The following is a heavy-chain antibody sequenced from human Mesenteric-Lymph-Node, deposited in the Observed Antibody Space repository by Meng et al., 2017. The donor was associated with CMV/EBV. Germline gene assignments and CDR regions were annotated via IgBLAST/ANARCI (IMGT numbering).Heavy chain of an antibody. J-gene: IGHJ4*02. CDR1: GGSFSGYY. V-gene: IGHV4-34*01. Sequence: QLHQWGGGLLKPSETMSVTCAVYGGSFSGYYWNWIRQSPEKGLEWIGEINHSGSTTYNPSFTSRIIISADTSTNQISLNMSSVTAADTASYYCARGSSYDILTGYFDYWGQGALVTVSS. CDR3: ARGSSYDILTGYFDY. D-gene: IGHD3-9*01. CDR2: INHSGST.